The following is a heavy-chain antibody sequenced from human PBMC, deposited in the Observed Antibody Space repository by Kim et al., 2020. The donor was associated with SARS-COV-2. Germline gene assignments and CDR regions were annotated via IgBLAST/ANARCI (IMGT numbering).Heavy chain of an antibody. D-gene: IGHD3-3*01. J-gene: IGHJ4*02. V-gene: IGHV5-51*01. CDR1: GYSFTSYW. CDR3: ARGLAYYDFWSGLGTPFDY. Sequence: GESLKISCKGSGYSFTSYWIGWVRQMPGKGLEWMGIIYPGDSDTRYSPSFQGQVTISADKSISTAYLQWSSLKASDTAMYYCARGLAYYDFWSGLGTPFDYWGQGTLVTVSS. CDR2: IYPGDSDT.